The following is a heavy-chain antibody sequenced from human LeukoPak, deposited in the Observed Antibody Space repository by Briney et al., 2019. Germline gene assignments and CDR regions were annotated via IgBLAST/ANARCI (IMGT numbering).Heavy chain of an antibody. CDR1: GFTFSSYA. CDR3: ARASTVPDY. D-gene: IGHD4-11*01. V-gene: IGHV3-30*01. Sequence: GGSLRLSCAASGFTFSSYAMHWVRQAPGKGLEWVAVISYDGSNKYYADSVKGRFTISRDNSKNTLYLQMNSLRAEDTAVYYCARASTVPDYWGQGTLVTVSS. J-gene: IGHJ4*02. CDR2: ISYDGSNK.